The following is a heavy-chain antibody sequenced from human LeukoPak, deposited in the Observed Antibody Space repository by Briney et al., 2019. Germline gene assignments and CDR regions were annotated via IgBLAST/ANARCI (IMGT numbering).Heavy chain of an antibody. V-gene: IGHV4-39*01. CDR3: ARQGSAYYFDF. D-gene: IGHD2-15*01. J-gene: IGHJ4*02. CDR1: GGSISSSSYY. CDR2: VYYSGRT. Sequence: SQTLSLTCTVSGGSISSSSYYWGWIRQPPGKELQWIASVYYSGRTNYSPSLKSRVTISVDTSEKQFSLQLNSVTAADTAVYYCARQGSAYYFDFWGQGLLVTVSS.